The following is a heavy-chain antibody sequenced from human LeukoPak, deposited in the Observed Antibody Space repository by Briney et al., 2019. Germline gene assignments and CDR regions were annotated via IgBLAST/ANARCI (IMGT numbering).Heavy chain of an antibody. V-gene: IGHV3-11*06. D-gene: IGHD2-2*01. CDR3: ASSRYCSSTSCFYFDY. J-gene: IGHJ4*02. CDR2: ISSSSSYT. CDR1: GFTFSDYY. Sequence: KPGGSLRLSCAASGFTFSDYYMSWIRQAPGKGLEWVLYISSSSSYTNYADSVKGRFTISRDNAKNSLYLQMNSLRAEDTAVYYCASSRYCSSTSCFYFDYWGQGTLVTVSS.